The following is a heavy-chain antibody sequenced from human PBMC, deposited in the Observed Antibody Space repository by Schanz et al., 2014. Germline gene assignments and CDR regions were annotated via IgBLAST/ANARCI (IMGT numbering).Heavy chain of an antibody. Sequence: QVQLVQSGAEVKKPGASVKVSCKASGYTFTDHYMHWVREAPGQGPEWMGRINPSTGGINYAQKFQGRVTMTRDTSISTAYMELSRLKSDDTAVYYCARALFGSGHGDVWGQGTTVTVSS. CDR3: ARALFGSGHGDV. CDR1: GYTFTDHY. J-gene: IGHJ6*02. D-gene: IGHD3-10*01. V-gene: IGHV1-2*06. CDR2: INPSTGGI.